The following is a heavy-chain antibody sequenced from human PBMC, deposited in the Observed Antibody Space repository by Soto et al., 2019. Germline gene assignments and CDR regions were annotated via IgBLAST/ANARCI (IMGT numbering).Heavy chain of an antibody. Sequence: SETLSLTCTVSGGSISSYYWSWIRQPAGKGLEWIGRIYTSGSTNYNPSLQSRVTMSVDTSKNQFSLQLSSVTAADTAVYYCARVYSSSWLDVWGQGTMVTVSS. CDR3: ARVYSSSWLDV. CDR1: GGSISSYY. CDR2: IYTSGST. J-gene: IGHJ6*02. V-gene: IGHV4-4*07. D-gene: IGHD6-13*01.